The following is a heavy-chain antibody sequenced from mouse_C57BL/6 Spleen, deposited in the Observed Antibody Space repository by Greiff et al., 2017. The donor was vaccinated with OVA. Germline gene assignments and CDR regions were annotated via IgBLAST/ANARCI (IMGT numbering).Heavy chain of an antibody. J-gene: IGHJ2*01. CDR1: GYTFTSYW. Sequence: VQLQQPGAELVKPGASVKMSCKASGYTFTSYWITWVKQRPGQGLEWIGDINPGSGSTNYNEKFKSKSTLTVDTSSSTAYMQLSSLTSEDSAVYYCARKHLYDGYYVYWGQGTTLTVSS. V-gene: IGHV1-55*01. CDR3: ARKHLYDGYYVY. D-gene: IGHD2-3*01. CDR2: INPGSGST.